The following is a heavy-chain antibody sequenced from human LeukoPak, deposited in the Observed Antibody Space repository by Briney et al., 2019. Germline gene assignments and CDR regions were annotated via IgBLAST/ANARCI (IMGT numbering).Heavy chain of an antibody. Sequence: GGSLRLSCAASGFTVSSNYMSLVRQAPGKGLEWVSVIYSGGSTYYADSVKGRFTISRDNSKNTLYLQMNSLRAEDTAVYYCARDSIRILTGRSGSDYWGQGTLVTVSS. D-gene: IGHD3-9*01. V-gene: IGHV3-66*01. J-gene: IGHJ4*02. CDR1: GFTVSSNY. CDR2: IYSGGST. CDR3: ARDSIRILTGRSGSDY.